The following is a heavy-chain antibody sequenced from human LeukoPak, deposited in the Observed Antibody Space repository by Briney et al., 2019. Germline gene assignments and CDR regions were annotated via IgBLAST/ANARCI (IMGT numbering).Heavy chain of an antibody. Sequence: SETLSLTCTVSGGSISSGSYYWSWIRQPAGKGLEWIGRIYTSGSTNYNPSLKSRVTISVDTSKNQFPLKLSSVTAADTAVYYCARVGGYAFDIWGQGTMVTVSS. CDR2: IYTSGST. V-gene: IGHV4-61*02. J-gene: IGHJ3*02. CDR1: GGSISSGSYY. D-gene: IGHD3-10*01. CDR3: ARVGGYAFDI.